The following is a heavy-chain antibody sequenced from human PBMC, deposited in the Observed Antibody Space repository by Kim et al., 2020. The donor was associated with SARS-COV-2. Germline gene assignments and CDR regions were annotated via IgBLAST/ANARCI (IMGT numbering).Heavy chain of an antibody. D-gene: IGHD6-13*01. CDR1: GFNFTNYA. Sequence: GGSLRLSCAASGFNFTNYAMHWVRQAPGKGLEWVGIISYDGSNQHYGDSVKGRFTISRDNFRNTLYLQMHSPRPEDTAVYYCVRDGFPGSRWYLGLGRWGQGPLVIVSS. V-gene: IGHV3-30*04. CDR3: VRDGFPGSRWYLGLGR. J-gene: IGHJ4*02. CDR2: ISYDGSNQ.